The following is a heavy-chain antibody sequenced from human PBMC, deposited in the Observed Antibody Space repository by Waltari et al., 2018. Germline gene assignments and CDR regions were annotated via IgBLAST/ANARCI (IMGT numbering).Heavy chain of an antibody. D-gene: IGHD3-22*01. Sequence: QVQLQESGPGLVKPSETLSLTCPVSGGSISSYYWSWIRQPPGKGLEWIGYINYSGSTNYNPSLMSRGTISVDTSKNQFSLKLSSVTAADTAVYYCARDHTDGYPYYYYGMDVWGQGTTVTVSS. CDR1: GGSISSYY. J-gene: IGHJ6*02. CDR2: INYSGST. V-gene: IGHV4-59*01. CDR3: ARDHTDGYPYYYYGMDV.